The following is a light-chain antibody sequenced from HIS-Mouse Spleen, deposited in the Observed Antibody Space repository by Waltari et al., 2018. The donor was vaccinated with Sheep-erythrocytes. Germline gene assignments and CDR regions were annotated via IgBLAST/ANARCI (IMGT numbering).Light chain of an antibody. Sequence: QSALTQPRSVSGSPGQSVTISCPGTSSDVGGYNYVPWYQPHPGKAPKLMIYDVSKRPSGVPDRFSGSKSGNTASLTISGLHAEDEADYYCCSYAGSYNHVFATGTKVTVL. J-gene: IGLJ1*01. CDR1: SSDVGGYNY. CDR2: DVS. V-gene: IGLV2-11*01. CDR3: CSYAGSYNHV.